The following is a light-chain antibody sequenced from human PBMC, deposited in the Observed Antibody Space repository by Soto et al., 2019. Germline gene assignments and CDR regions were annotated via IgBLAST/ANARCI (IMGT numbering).Light chain of an antibody. CDR1: QSISSY. Sequence: DIQMTQSPSSLSASVGDRVTITCRASQSISSYLYWYQQKPGKAPKLLIYAASSLQSGVPSRFSGSGSGTDFTLTISSLQPEDFATYYCQQSYSTPTSITFGQGTRLEIK. CDR3: QQSYSTPTSIT. CDR2: AAS. J-gene: IGKJ5*01. V-gene: IGKV1-39*01.